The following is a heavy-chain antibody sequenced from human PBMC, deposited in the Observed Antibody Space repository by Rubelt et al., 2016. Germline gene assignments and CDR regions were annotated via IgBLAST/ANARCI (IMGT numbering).Heavy chain of an antibody. CDR2: INPSGGST. Sequence: QVQLVQSGAEVKKPGASVKVSCKASGYTFTSYYMHWVRQAPGQGLEWMGIINPSGGSTSYAQKFQGRVTMTRDTSTSTVYMELSSLRTEETAVYYCARDGAHQWLVYSHPFDYWGQGTLVTVSS. J-gene: IGHJ4*02. CDR3: ARDGAHQWLVYSHPFDY. V-gene: IGHV1-46*01. D-gene: IGHD6-19*01. CDR1: GYTFTSYY.